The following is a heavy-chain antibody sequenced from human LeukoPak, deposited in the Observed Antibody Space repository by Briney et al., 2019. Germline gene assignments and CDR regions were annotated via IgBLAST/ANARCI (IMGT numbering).Heavy chain of an antibody. CDR2: INPSGGST. D-gene: IGHD3-10*01. CDR3: ARAYAYYGADY. J-gene: IGHJ4*02. V-gene: IGHV1-46*01. Sequence: ASVKVSCKASGYTFTSYYMHWVRQAPGQGLEWMGIINPSGGSTRYAQKFQGRVTMTRDTSTSTVYMELSSLRSDDTAVYYCARAYAYYGADYWGQGTLVTVSS. CDR1: GYTFTSYY.